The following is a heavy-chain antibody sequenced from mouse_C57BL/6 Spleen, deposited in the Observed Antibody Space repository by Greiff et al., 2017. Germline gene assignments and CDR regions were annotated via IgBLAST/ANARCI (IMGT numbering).Heavy chain of an antibody. J-gene: IGHJ4*01. V-gene: IGHV3-6*01. Sequence: ESGPGLVKPSQSLSLTCSVTGYSITSGYYWNWIRQFPGNKLEWMGYISYDGSNNYNPSLKNRISITRDTSKNQFFLKLNSVTTEDTATYYCTTSSYGYYAMDYWGQGTSVTVSS. D-gene: IGHD1-1*01. CDR1: GYSITSGYY. CDR3: TTSSYGYYAMDY. CDR2: ISYDGSN.